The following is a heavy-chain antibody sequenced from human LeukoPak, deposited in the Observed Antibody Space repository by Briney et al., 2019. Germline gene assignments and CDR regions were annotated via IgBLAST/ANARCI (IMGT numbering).Heavy chain of an antibody. V-gene: IGHV4-61*02. Sequence: PSETLSLTCTVSGDSISSGDYYWSWIRQPAGKGLEWIGRISSSGSTDYNPSLKSRVTISIDPSKKQFSLKVNSVTAADTAVYYCVRDRQYCSGGNCYSEDLPDSWGQGTLVIVSS. CDR1: GDSISSGDYY. CDR3: VRDRQYCSGGNCYSEDLPDS. CDR2: ISSSGST. D-gene: IGHD2-15*01. J-gene: IGHJ4*02.